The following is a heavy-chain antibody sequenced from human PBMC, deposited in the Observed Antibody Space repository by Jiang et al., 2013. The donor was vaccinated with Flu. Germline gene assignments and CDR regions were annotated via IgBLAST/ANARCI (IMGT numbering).Heavy chain of an antibody. Sequence: EVKKPGTSVKVSCEASGFTFRTSAVQWVRQARGQRLEWIGWIVVGSGDTKYAQKFQERVTITRDMSTSTAYMELSSLRFEDTAVYYCTTDPTHSRNGYYALKYWYFDLWGRGTLVTVSS. J-gene: IGHJ2*01. CDR3: TTDPTHSRNGYYALKYWYFDL. D-gene: IGHD3-22*01. CDR1: GFTFRTSA. CDR2: IVVGSGDT. V-gene: IGHV1-58*01.